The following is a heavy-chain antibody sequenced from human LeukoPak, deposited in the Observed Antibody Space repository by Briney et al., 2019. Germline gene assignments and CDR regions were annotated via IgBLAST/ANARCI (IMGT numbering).Heavy chain of an antibody. D-gene: IGHD2-21*02. V-gene: IGHV4-59*01. Sequence: SETLSLTCTVSGGSISSYYWSWIRQTPGKGLEWIGYIYYSGSTNYNPSLRSRVTISVDTSKNQFSLKLSSVHAADTAVYYCARGSYCGGDCYLGPYYFDYWGQGTLVTVSS. CDR3: ARGSYCGGDCYLGPYYFDY. CDR2: IYYSGST. J-gene: IGHJ4*02. CDR1: GGSISSYY.